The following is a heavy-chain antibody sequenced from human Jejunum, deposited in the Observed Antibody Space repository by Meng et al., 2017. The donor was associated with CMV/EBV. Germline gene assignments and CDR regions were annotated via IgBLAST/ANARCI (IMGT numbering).Heavy chain of an antibody. Sequence: QIPLKESGPPLVTPPQTLPLTCAFSGLSSISSGVGVGWIRQPPGKALEWLALIYWDDDKRYSPSLRSRLTITKDTSKNEVVLTMTNMDPVDTGTYYCAHFVGGYYPSRPDYWGQGTLVTVSS. CDR3: AHFVGGYYPSRPDY. D-gene: IGHD1-26*01. CDR2: IYWDDDK. J-gene: IGHJ4*02. CDR1: GLSSISSGVG. V-gene: IGHV2-5*02.